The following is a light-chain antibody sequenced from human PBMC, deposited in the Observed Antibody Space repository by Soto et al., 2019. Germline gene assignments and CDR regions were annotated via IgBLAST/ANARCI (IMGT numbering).Light chain of an antibody. V-gene: IGLV2-14*01. CDR2: AVT. CDR1: SSDVGGYNY. CDR3: SSYAGSYTLL. Sequence: QSVLTQPASVSGSPGQSITISCTGTSSDVGGYNYVSWYQQHPGKAPKLMIYAVTDRPSGVSSRFSGSKSGNTASLTISGLQAEDEADYYCSSYAGSYTLLFGGGTKVTVL. J-gene: IGLJ2*01.